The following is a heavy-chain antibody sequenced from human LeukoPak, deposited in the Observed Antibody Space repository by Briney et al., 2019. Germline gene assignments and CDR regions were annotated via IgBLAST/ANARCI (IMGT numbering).Heavy chain of an antibody. CDR1: GGSISSGDYY. D-gene: IGHD1-26*01. CDR3: ARDSRIVGAITLDY. V-gene: IGHV4-30-4*01. J-gene: IGHJ4*02. CDR2: IYYSGST. Sequence: SQTLSLTCTVSGGSISSGDYYWSWIRQPPGKGLVWIGYIYYSGSTYYNPSLKSRVTISVDTSKNQFSLKLSSVTAADTAVYYCARDSRIVGAITLDYWGQGTLVTVSS.